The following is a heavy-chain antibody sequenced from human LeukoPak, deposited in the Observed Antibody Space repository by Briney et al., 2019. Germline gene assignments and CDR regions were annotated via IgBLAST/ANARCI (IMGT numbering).Heavy chain of an antibody. CDR3: ARGVRYFVLDGFDI. Sequence: TSETLSLTCSVSGGSISTSSYYWDWIRQPPGKGLEWIGSLYYSGSTYYNPSLKGRVTISGDTSKNQFSLNLGSVTAADTAVYYCARGVRYFVLDGFDIWGQGTMVTVSS. CDR2: LYYSGST. J-gene: IGHJ3*02. V-gene: IGHV4-39*01. CDR1: GGSISTSSYY. D-gene: IGHD3-9*01.